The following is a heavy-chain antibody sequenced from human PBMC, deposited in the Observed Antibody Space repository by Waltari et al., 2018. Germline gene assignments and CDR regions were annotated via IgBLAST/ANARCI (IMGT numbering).Heavy chain of an antibody. J-gene: IGHJ4*02. CDR1: GGTFSSYA. D-gene: IGHD3-3*01. V-gene: IGHV1-69*04. CDR3: ARDRRVGNDFWSGYYMNFDY. CDR2: IIPILGIA. Sequence: QVQLVQSGAEVKKPGSSVKVSCKASGGTFSSYAISWVRQAPGQGLGWMGRIIPILGIANEAKEFQGRVTITADKSTSTAYMGLSSLRSEDTAVYYCARDRRVGNDFWSGYYMNFDYWGQGTLVTVSS.